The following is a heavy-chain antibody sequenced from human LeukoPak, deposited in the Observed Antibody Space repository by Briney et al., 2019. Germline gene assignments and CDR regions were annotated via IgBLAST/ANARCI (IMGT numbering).Heavy chain of an antibody. CDR1: GYTFTSYG. J-gene: IGHJ6*03. D-gene: IGHD3-10*01. CDR3: AGGGEGVGYYYYMDV. Sequence: GASVKVSCKASGYTFTSYGISWVRQAPGQGLEWMGWISAYNGNTNYAQRLQGRVTMTTDTSTSTAYMELRSLRSDDTAGYYCAGGGEGVGYYYYMDVWGKGTTVTVSS. CDR2: ISAYNGNT. V-gene: IGHV1-18*01.